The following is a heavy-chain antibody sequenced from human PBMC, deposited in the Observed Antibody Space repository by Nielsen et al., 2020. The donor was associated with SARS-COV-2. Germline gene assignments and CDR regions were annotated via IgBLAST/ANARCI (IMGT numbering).Heavy chain of an antibody. J-gene: IGHJ5*02. CDR3: ARLDCSGGSCYSGPGWFDP. CDR2: IDPSDSYT. D-gene: IGHD2-15*01. Sequence: GESLKISCKGSGYSFTSYWISWVRQMPGKGLEWMGRIDPSDSYTNYSPSFQGQVTISADKSISTAYLQWSSLKASDTAMYYCARLDCSGGSCYSGPGWFDPWGQGTLVTVSS. V-gene: IGHV5-10-1*04. CDR1: GYSFTSYW.